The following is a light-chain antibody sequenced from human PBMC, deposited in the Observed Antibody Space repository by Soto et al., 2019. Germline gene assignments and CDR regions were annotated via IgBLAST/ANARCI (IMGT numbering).Light chain of an antibody. Sequence: QSVLTQPPSVCGSPGQSVSISCTGTSSDVGRYNRVSWYQQPPGTAPKLMIYEVSNRPSGVPDRFSGYKSGNTASQTISGLQAEDEADYYCSSYTSSNTLVFGGGTKLTVL. CDR2: EVS. CDR1: SSDVGRYNR. CDR3: SSYTSSNTLV. V-gene: IGLV2-18*02. J-gene: IGLJ3*02.